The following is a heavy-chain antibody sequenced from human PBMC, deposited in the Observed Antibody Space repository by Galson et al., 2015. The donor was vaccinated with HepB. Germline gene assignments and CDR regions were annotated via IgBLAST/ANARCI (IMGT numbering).Heavy chain of an antibody. CDR2: ISSSGSTI. CDR3: ARDTPLRRDYYYGMDV. CDR1: GFTFSDYY. J-gene: IGHJ6*02. V-gene: IGHV3-11*01. D-gene: IGHD2-15*01. Sequence: SLRLSCAASGFTFSDYYMSWIRQAPGKGLEWVSYISSSGSTIYYADSVKGRFTISRDNAKNSLYLQMNSLRAEGTAVYYCARDTPLRRDYYYGMDVWGQGTTVTVSS.